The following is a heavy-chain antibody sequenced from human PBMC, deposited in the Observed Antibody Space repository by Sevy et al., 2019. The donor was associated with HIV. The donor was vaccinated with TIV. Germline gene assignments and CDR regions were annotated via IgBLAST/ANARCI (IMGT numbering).Heavy chain of an antibody. CDR3: ARLDGEFDY. CDR2: IYYSGST. Sequence: SETLSLTCTVSGGSISSYYWSWIRQPPGKGLEWIGYIYYSGSTNYNPSLKSRVTISVDTSKNQFSLKLSSVTAADTVVYYCARLDGEFDYWGQGTLVTVSS. D-gene: IGHD3-10*01. J-gene: IGHJ4*02. V-gene: IGHV4-59*01. CDR1: GGSISSYY.